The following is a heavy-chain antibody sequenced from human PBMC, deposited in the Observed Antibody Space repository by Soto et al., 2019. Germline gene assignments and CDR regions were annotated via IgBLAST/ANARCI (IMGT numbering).Heavy chain of an antibody. Sequence: ASVKVSCKASGYTFTSYAMHWVRQAPGQRLEWMGWINAGNGNTKYSQKFQGRVTITRDTSASTAYMELSSLRSEDTAVYYCARAVSSGYYYGPDYWGQGTLVTVSS. CDR1: GYTFTSYA. J-gene: IGHJ4*02. V-gene: IGHV1-3*01. CDR3: ARAVSSGYYYGPDY. CDR2: INAGNGNT. D-gene: IGHD3-22*01.